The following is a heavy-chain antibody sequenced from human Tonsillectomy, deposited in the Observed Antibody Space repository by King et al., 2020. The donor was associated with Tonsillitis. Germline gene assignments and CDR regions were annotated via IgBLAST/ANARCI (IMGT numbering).Heavy chain of an antibody. Sequence: QLVQSGAEVKKPGASVKVSCKASGYTFTGHYMYWVRQAPGQGLEWMGWINPNSGGTNYAQKFQGTVTMTRDTSISTAYMELSRLRSDDTAVYYCARGGYCSGGTCYPDYGMDVWGQGTTVTVSS. CDR3: ARGGYCSGGTCYPDYGMDV. CDR2: INPNSGGT. D-gene: IGHD2-15*01. V-gene: IGHV1-2*02. J-gene: IGHJ6*02. CDR1: GYTFTGHY.